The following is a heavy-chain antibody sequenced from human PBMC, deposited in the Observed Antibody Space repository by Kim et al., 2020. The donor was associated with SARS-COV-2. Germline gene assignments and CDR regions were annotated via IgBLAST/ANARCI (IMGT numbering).Heavy chain of an antibody. J-gene: IGHJ4*02. V-gene: IGHV3-23*01. CDR2: ISGSGGST. CDR1: GFTFSSYA. CDR3: ARSYGHPIQYYFDY. Sequence: GGSLRLSCAASGFTFSSYALSWVRQAPGKGLEWVSAISGSGGSTYYADSVKGRFTFSRDNSKNSLYLQMNSLRADDTAVYYCARSYGHPIQYYFDYWGQGTLVTVSS. D-gene: IGHD5-18*01.